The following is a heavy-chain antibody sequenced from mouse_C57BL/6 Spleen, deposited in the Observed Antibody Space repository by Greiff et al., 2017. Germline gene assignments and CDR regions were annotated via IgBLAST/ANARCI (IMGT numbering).Heavy chain of an antibody. D-gene: IGHD2-3*01. V-gene: IGHV2-2*01. CDR2: IWSGGNT. CDR1: GFSLTSYG. CDR3: ALGGYYVAY. J-gene: IGHJ3*01. Sequence: QVQLQQSGPGLVQPSQSLSITCTVSGFSLTSYGVHWVRQSPGKGLAWLGVIWSGGNTDYNAAFISRLSISKDNSKSHVFFKMNSLQADDTAIYYCALGGYYVAYWGQGTLVTVSA.